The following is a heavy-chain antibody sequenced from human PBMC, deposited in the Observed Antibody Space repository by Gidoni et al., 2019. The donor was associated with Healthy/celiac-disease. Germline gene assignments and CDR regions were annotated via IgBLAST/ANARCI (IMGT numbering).Heavy chain of an antibody. V-gene: IGHV3-7*01. CDR1: GFTFSSYW. Sequence: EVQLVVSGGGLVQPGGSLRLSCAASGFTFSSYWMSWVRQAPGKGLEWVANIKQDGSEKYYVDSVKGRFTISRDKAKNSLYVQMNSRRAEDTAVYYCAREEVVVNAILENWGQGTLVTVSS. CDR3: AREEVVVNAILEN. CDR2: IKQDGSEK. J-gene: IGHJ4*02. D-gene: IGHD2-21*01.